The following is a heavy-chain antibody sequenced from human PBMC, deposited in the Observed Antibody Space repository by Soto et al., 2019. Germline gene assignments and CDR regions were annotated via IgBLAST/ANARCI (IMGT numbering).Heavy chain of an antibody. J-gene: IGHJ4*02. CDR1: GDTFSFYS. CDR2: VNPILSMS. Sequence: QVPLVQSGAEVKRPGSSVKVSFKASGDTFSFYSINWVRQAPGLGLEWMGRVNPILSMSNYAQRFQGRVTMTADKSTSTAYMELSGLRSEDTAMYYCATSYGSGYRAFDYWGQGALVTVSS. CDR3: ATSYGSGYRAFDY. V-gene: IGHV1-69*04. D-gene: IGHD3-10*01.